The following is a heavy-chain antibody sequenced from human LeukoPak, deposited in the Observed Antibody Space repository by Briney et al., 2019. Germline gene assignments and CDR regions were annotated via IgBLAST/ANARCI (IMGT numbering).Heavy chain of an antibody. CDR3: ARSSLTGGWFDP. V-gene: IGHV4-59*01. CDR2: IIDTGST. CDR1: GDSIRTYY. Sequence: SESLSLTCSVSGDSIRTYYWSWIRQPPGKGLEWIGYIIDTGSTNYKPSLKTRLTMSVDVSKNQISLKLSSVTAADTAVYYCARSSLTGGWFDPWGQGTLVTVSS. J-gene: IGHJ5*02. D-gene: IGHD7-27*01.